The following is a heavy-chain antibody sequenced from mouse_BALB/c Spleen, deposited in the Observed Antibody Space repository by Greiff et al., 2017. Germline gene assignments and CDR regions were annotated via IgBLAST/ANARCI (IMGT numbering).Heavy chain of an antibody. V-gene: IGHV5-6-3*01. CDR1: GFTFSSYG. Sequence: EVQRVESGGGLVQPGGSLKLSCAASGFTFSSYGMSWVRQTPDKRLELVATINSNGGSTYSPDSVKGRFTISRDNAKNTLNLQMSSLKSEDTAMYDCARYTDDGSIYVYAMDYWGQGTSVTVSS. D-gene: IGHD1-1*01. J-gene: IGHJ4*01. CDR2: INSNGGST. CDR3: ARYTDDGSIYVYAMDY.